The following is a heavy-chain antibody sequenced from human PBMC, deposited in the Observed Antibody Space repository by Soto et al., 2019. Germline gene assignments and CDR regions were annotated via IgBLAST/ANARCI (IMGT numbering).Heavy chain of an antibody. CDR1: GFTFTDAW. CDR2: IKSKTDGGTT. CDR3: TTDSHFTMILVRFDF. J-gene: IGHJ4*01. D-gene: IGHD3-22*01. Sequence: GGSLRLSCAASGFTFTDAWINWVRQAPGKGLEWVGRIKSKTDGGTTDYAAPVKGRFAISRDDSKNMVYLQMNSLKTEDTAVYYCTTDSHFTMILVRFDFWGLGTLVTVSS. V-gene: IGHV3-15*07.